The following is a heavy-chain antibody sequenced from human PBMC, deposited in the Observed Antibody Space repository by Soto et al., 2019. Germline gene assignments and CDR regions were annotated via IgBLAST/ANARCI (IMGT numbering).Heavy chain of an antibody. J-gene: IGHJ4*02. V-gene: IGHV2-5*02. CDR3: AHRVLRTVFGLVTTTAIYFDF. Sequence: QITLNESGPTVVRPTETLTLTCRVSGFSLTTSGVGAGWIRQSPGKAPEWLALIYWDDDKRYSASLKSRLTITKDTSKNQVVLTVSDLDPTDTATYYCAHRVLRTVFGLVTTTAIYFDFWGQGTPVAVSS. D-gene: IGHD3-3*01. CDR2: IYWDDDK. CDR1: GFSLTTSGVG.